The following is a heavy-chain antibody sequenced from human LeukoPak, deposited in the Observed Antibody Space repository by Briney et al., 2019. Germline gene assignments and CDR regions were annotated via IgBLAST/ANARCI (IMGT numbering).Heavy chain of an antibody. J-gene: IGHJ4*02. CDR2: IIPILGIA. CDR3: ARGMTTVVTPLDY. CDR1: GYSFSSYW. D-gene: IGHD4-23*01. Sequence: KISCKGSGYSFSSYWISWVRQAPGQGLEWMGRIIPILGIANYAQKFQGRVTITADKSTSTAYMELSSLRSEDTAVYYCARGMTTVVTPLDYWGQGTLVTVSS. V-gene: IGHV1-69*04.